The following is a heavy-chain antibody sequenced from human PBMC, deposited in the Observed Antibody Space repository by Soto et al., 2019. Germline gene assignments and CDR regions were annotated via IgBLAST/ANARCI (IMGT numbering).Heavy chain of an antibody. Sequence: SGPTLVNPTAPLTLTCTVSGFSLSNARMGVSWILHPPGKALEWLAHIFSNDEKSYSTSLKSRLTISQDTSKSQVVLTMTNMDPVDTATYYCARISYPNYDFWSGYCPGCEKDVWFDPWGQGTLVTVSP. J-gene: IGHJ5*02. CDR2: IFSNDEK. V-gene: IGHV2-26*01. CDR3: ARISYPNYDFWSGYCPGCEKDVWFDP. CDR1: GFSLSNARMG. D-gene: IGHD3-3*01.